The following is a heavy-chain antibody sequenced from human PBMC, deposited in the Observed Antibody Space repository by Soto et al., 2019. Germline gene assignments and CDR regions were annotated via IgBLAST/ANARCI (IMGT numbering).Heavy chain of an antibody. CDR1: GGSISSYY. J-gene: IGHJ6*02. D-gene: IGHD6-13*01. V-gene: IGHV4-4*07. CDR3: ARDVVRGAAAGTPYYYYYYGMDV. CDR2: IYTSGST. Sequence: PSETLSLTCTVSGGSISSYYWSWIRQPAGKGLEWIGRIYTSGSTNYNPSLKSRVTMSVDTSKNQFSLKLSSVTAADTAVYYCARDVVRGAAAGTPYYYYYYGMDVWGQGTTVTVSS.